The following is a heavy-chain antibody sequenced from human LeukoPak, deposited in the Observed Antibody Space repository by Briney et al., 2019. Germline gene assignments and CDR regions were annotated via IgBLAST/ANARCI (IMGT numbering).Heavy chain of an antibody. CDR3: ARDLYYGSGGYYFDY. V-gene: IGHV3-66*01. CDR1: GVTVCRNY. D-gene: IGHD3-10*01. Sequence: GGSLRLLCAVSGVTVCRNYMSWLRQAPGGGVEWVSVLQSGGTTHYAESVKGRFTISRNISKNTLYLQMNSLRVEDTAVYYCARDLYYGSGGYYFDYWGQGTLVTVSS. CDR2: LQSGGTT. J-gene: IGHJ4*02.